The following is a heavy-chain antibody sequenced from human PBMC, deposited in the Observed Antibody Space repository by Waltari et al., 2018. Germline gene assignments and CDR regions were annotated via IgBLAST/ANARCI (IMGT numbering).Heavy chain of an antibody. Sequence: QVQLVQSGAEVKKPGASVKVSCRVSGYSLTESALHWVRQAPGKGLEWVGGVDPEDGEAAYAQEFQGRVTTTKDTSKDTAYMELSSLTYEDTAVYSCTRDRVGYCSGGTCYSRWFDPWGQGTLVTVSS. D-gene: IGHD2-15*01. J-gene: IGHJ5*02. CDR2: VDPEDGEA. V-gene: IGHV1-24*01. CDR3: TRDRVGYCSGGTCYSRWFDP. CDR1: GYSLTESA.